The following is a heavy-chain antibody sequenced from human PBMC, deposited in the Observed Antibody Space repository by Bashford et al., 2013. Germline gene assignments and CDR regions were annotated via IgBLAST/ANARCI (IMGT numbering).Heavy chain of an antibody. D-gene: IGHD2-2*01. Sequence: NYAQKLPRGRVTMTTDTSTSTAYMELRSLRSDDTAVYYCARWYCSSTSCYAAAFDYWGQGTLVTVSS. V-gene: IGHV1-18*01. J-gene: IGHJ4*02. CDR3: ARWYCSSTSCYAAAFDY.